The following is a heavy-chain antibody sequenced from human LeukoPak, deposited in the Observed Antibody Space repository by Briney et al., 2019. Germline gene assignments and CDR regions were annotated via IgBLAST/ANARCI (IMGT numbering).Heavy chain of an antibody. CDR2: ISYDGSNK. V-gene: IGHV3-30*18. J-gene: IGHJ4*02. CDR1: GFTFSSYG. CDR3: AKVARLHGSTDY. Sequence: PGRSLRLSCAASGFTFSSYGMHWVRQAPGKGLEWVAVISYDGSNKYYADSVKGRFTISRDNFKNTLYLQMNSLRAEDTAVYYCAKVARLHGSTDYWGQGTLVTVSS.